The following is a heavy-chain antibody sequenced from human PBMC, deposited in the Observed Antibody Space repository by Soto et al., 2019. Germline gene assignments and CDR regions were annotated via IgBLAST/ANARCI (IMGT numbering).Heavy chain of an antibody. V-gene: IGHV4-59*01. CDR1: GGSISSSY. CDR3: ARGKDYFDS. CDR2: IYHSGST. Sequence: SETLSLTCTVSGGSISSSYWSWVRQPPGKGLEWIGYIYHSGSTNYNPSLKSRVTMSVDTSKNQFSLNLSSVTAADTAVYYCARGKDYFDSWGQGTLVTVSS. J-gene: IGHJ4*02.